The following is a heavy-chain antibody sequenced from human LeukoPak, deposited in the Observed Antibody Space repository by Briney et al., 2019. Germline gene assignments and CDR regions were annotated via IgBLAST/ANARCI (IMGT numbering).Heavy chain of an antibody. J-gene: IGHJ4*02. D-gene: IGHD3-10*01. Sequence: ASVKVSCKASGYTFTSYGISWARQAPGQGLEWMGWISAYNGNTNYAQKLQGRVTMTTDTSTRTAYMELRSLRSDDTAVYYCARGATVNPYYYGSGSYADYWGQGTLVTVSS. CDR2: ISAYNGNT. CDR1: GYTFTSYG. CDR3: ARGATVNPYYYGSGSYADY. V-gene: IGHV1-18*01.